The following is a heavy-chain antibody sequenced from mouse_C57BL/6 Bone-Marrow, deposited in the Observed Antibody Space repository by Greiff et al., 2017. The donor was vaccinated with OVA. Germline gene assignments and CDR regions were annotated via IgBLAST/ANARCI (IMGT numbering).Heavy chain of an antibody. J-gene: IGHJ3*01. CDR1: GYSITSGYA. CDR3: ARPYYGNYGFAY. D-gene: IGHD2-10*01. V-gene: IGHV3-1*01. Sequence: EVKLVESGPGMVKPSQSLSLTCTVTGYSITSGYAWHWIRHFPGNKLEWMGYISYSGSTNYNPSLKSRISITHDTSKNHFFLKLNSVTTEDTATYYCARPYYGNYGFAYWGQGTLVTVSA. CDR2: ISYSGST.